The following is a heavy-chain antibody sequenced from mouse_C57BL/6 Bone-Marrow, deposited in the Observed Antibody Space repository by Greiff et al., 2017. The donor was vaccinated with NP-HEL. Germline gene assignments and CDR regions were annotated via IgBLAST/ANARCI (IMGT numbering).Heavy chain of an antibody. CDR2: FYPGSGSI. D-gene: IGHD2-1*01. J-gene: IGHJ4*01. Sequence: VQLQQSGAELVKPGASVKLSCKASGYTFTEYTIHWVKQRSGQGLEWIGWFYPGSGSIKYNEKFKDKATLTADKSSSTVYMELSRLISEDSAVYFCARNEEEGLLWRYYAMDYWGQGTSVTVSS. CDR1: GYTFTEYT. CDR3: ARNEEEGLLWRYYAMDY. V-gene: IGHV1-62-2*01.